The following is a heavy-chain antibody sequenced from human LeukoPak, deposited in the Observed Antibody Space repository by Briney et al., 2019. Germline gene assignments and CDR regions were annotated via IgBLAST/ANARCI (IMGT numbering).Heavy chain of an antibody. CDR1: GGSISGY. CDR3: ARGGWSLDL. CDR2: IHDSGST. J-gene: IGHJ2*01. Sequence: SETLSLTCSVSGGSISGYWSWIRQPPGKGLECIGYIHDSGSTTYNPSLKSRVTISVDTSKNHFSLNLRSVTAADTAVYYCARGGWSLDLWGRGTLVTVSS. V-gene: IGHV4-59*01.